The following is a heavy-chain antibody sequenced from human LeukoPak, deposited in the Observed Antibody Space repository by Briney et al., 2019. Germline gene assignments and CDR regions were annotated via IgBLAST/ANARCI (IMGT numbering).Heavy chain of an antibody. CDR3: ARDYGGSSPFDY. V-gene: IGHV3-11*04. D-gene: IGHD4-23*01. CDR2: ISGSGHDI. J-gene: IGHJ4*02. CDR1: GFTFSDSY. Sequence: PGGSLRLSCAASGFTFSDSYMTWVRQAPGKGVEWVAYISGSGHDINYSESAKGRFTISRDNAKNSLYLQMNSLRAEDTAVYYCARDYGGSSPFDYWGQGTLVIVSS.